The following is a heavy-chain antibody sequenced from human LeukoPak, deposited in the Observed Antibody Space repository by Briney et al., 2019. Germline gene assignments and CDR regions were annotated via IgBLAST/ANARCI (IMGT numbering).Heavy chain of an antibody. CDR2: ISSSSSTI. V-gene: IGHV3-48*04. J-gene: IGHJ4*02. CDR1: GFTFSSYS. CDR3: AKDIRFGLGSGWTLDY. D-gene: IGHD6-19*01. Sequence: PGGSLRLSCAASGFTFSSYSMNWVRQAPGKGLEWVSYISSSSSTIYYADSVKGRFTISRDNAKNSLYLQMNSLRAEDTALYYCAKDIRFGLGSGWTLDYWGQGTLVTVSS.